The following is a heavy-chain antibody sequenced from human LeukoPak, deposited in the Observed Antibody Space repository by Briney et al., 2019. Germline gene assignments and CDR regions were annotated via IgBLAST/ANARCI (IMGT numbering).Heavy chain of an antibody. Sequence: GGSLRLSCTASGNTFSSYGMHWVRQAPGKGLEWVAVTSYDETNKYYADSVKGRFTISRDNSKNTLYLQMNSLRAEDTAVYYCAKGGAVADNPTSYYYYYMDVWGKGTTVTISS. CDR2: TSYDETNK. D-gene: IGHD6-19*01. V-gene: IGHV3-30*18. J-gene: IGHJ6*03. CDR3: AKGGAVADNPTSYYYYYMDV. CDR1: GNTFSSYG.